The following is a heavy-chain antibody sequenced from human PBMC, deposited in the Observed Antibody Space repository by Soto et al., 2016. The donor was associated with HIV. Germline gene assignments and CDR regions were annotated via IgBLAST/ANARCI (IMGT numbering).Heavy chain of an antibody. D-gene: IGHD3-10*01. J-gene: IGHJ4*02. CDR3: ARRGNYGSGSLGD. Sequence: QVQLVQSGAEIKKPGASVKVSCKASGYTFTNYDINWVRQATGQGLEWMGWMNPNSGNTGYAQKFQGRLTITRNTSITTAFMELSSLRSDDTAVYYCARRGNYGSGSLGDWGQGTLVTVSS. CDR2: MNPNSGNT. CDR1: GYTFTNYD. V-gene: IGHV1-8*03.